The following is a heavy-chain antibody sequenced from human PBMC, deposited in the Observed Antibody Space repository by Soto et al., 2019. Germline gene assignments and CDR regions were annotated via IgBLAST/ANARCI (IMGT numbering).Heavy chain of an antibody. D-gene: IGHD4-17*01. CDR3: ARTLTTLTTPYFDY. CDR2: INYSWSS. V-gene: IGHV4-59*01. J-gene: IGHJ4*02. CDR1: GGSISSFY. Sequence: QVQLQESGPGLVKPSETLSLTCTVSGGSISSFYWSWIRQPPGKGLEWIGYINYSWSSNHNPSLTSRVTISVDTSKNQFALKLTSVTAADTAIYYCARTLTTLTTPYFDYWGRGTLVTVSS.